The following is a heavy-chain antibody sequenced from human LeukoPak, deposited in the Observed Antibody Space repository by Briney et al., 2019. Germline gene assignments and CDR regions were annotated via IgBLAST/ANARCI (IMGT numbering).Heavy chain of an antibody. CDR3: ARGRRALGYCSGGSCYHQYFQH. J-gene: IGHJ1*01. V-gene: IGHV4-34*01. D-gene: IGHD2-15*01. CDR2: INHSGST. Sequence: PSETLSLTCAVYGGSFSGYYWSWIRQPPGKGLEWIGEINHSGSTNYSPSLKSRVTISVDTSKNQFSLKLSSVTAADTAVYYCARGRRALGYCSGGSCYHQYFQHWGQGTLVTVSS. CDR1: GGSFSGYY.